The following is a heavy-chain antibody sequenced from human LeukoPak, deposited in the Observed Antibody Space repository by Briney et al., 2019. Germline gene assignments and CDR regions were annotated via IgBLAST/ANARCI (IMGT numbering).Heavy chain of an antibody. J-gene: IGHJ4*02. V-gene: IGHV3-33*06. CDR3: AKQGPPAVGIYDY. D-gene: IGHD6-13*01. CDR2: IWYDGSNK. Sequence: GGSLRLPCAASGFSFSSYGMHWVRQAPGKGLEWVAVIWYDGSNKYYADSVKGRFTISRDSSKNTLYLQMNGLRAEDTAVYYCAKQGPPAVGIYDYWDQGTLVTVSS. CDR1: GFSFSSYG.